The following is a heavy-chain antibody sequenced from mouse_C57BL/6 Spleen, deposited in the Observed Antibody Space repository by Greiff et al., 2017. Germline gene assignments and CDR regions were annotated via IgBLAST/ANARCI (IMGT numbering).Heavy chain of an antibody. V-gene: IGHV1-77*01. CDR1: GYTFTDYY. Sequence: QVQLQQSGAELVKPGASVKISCKASGYTFTDYYINWVKQRPGQGLEWIGKIGPGSGSTYYNEKFKGKATLTADKSYSTAYLQLSSLTSEDSAVYFCAINYRYYFYYWGQGTTLTVSS. CDR2: IGPGSGST. D-gene: IGHD2-14*01. J-gene: IGHJ2*01. CDR3: AINYRYYFYY.